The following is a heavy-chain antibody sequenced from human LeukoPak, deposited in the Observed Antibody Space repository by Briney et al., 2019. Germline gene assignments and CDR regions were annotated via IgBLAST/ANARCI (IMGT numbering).Heavy chain of an antibody. D-gene: IGHD2-2*01. CDR1: GLTFSSYS. Sequence: GGSLRLSCAASGLTFSSYSMNWVRQAPGKGLEWVSYISSSSSTIYYADSVKGRFTISRDNAKNSLYLQMNSLRAEDTAVYYCARNYARFDYWGQGTLVTVSS. J-gene: IGHJ4*02. V-gene: IGHV3-48*01. CDR3: ARNYARFDY. CDR2: ISSSSSTI.